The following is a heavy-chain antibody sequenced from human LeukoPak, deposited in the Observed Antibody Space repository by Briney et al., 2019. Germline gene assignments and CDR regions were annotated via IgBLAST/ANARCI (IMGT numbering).Heavy chain of an antibody. CDR2: ISYDGSNK. V-gene: IGHV3-30-3*01. J-gene: IGHJ4*02. D-gene: IGHD4-17*01. CDR3: ARGTLHYGDWGALGY. Sequence: GRSLRLSCAASGFTFSSYAMHWVRQAPGKGLEWVAVISYDGSNKYYADSVKGRFTISRDNSKNTLYLQMNSLRAEDTAVYYCARGTLHYGDWGALGYWGQGTLVTVSS. CDR1: GFTFSSYA.